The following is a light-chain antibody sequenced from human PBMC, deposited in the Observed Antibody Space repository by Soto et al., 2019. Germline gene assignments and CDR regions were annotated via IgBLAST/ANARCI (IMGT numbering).Light chain of an antibody. CDR2: KAS. CDR3: QPYNSYSRT. Sequence: DIQMTQSPSTLSASVGDRVTITCRASQSIDSWLAWYQHKPGKAPKLLIFKASTLETGVPSRFSGSGSETEFTLTISRLQPDDSATYYCQPYNSYSRTFGEGTKVEIK. CDR1: QSIDSW. V-gene: IGKV1-5*03. J-gene: IGKJ1*01.